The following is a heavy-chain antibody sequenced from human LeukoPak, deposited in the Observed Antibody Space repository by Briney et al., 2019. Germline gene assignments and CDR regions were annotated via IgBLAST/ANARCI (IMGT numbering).Heavy chain of an antibody. J-gene: IGHJ4*02. CDR2: IYFSGSR. CDR3: ARLYSGSYYGPLDY. V-gene: IGHV4-39*01. CDR1: DGSLSSSTYY. D-gene: IGHD1-26*01. Sequence: SETLSLTCTVSDGSLSSSTYYWGWIRQPPGKGLEWIGNIYFSGSRYYNPSLQSRVTISVDTSNRQLSLKLDSVTAADTAVYYCARLYSGSYYGPLDYWGQGTLVTVSS.